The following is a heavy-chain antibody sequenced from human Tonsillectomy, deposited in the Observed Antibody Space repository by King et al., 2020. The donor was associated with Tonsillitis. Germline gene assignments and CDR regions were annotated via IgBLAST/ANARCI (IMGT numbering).Heavy chain of an antibody. CDR3: AKDPQGYCSSTNCYPWFDP. V-gene: IGHV3-30*18. CDR2: ISYDGSNK. J-gene: IGHJ5*02. CDR1: GFTFSSYG. D-gene: IGHD2-2*01. Sequence: VQLVESGGGVVQPGRSLRLSCAASGFTFSSYGMHWVRQAPGKGLEWVAVISYDGSNKYYADSVKGRFTISRDNSKNTLYLQMNSLRAEDTAVYYCAKDPQGYCSSTNCYPWFDPWGQGTLVTVSS.